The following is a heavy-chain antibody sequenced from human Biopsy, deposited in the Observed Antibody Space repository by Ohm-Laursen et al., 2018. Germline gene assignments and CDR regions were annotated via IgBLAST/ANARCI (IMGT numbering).Heavy chain of an antibody. D-gene: IGHD6-19*01. Sequence: GASAKVSCKAPEGTFSNYGVNWVRQAPGQGLEWMGMINPSGSTTSYPQIFQGRVTMTRDTSKSIVYMELSSLRSADTAVYFCARNTGWYGDLYYFDYWGQGTLVTVSS. CDR1: EGTFSNYG. J-gene: IGHJ4*02. V-gene: IGHV1-46*01. CDR2: INPSGSTT. CDR3: ARNTGWYGDLYYFDY.